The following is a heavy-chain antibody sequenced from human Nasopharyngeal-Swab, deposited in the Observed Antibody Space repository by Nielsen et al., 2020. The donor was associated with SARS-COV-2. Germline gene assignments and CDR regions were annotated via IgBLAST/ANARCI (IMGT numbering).Heavy chain of an antibody. D-gene: IGHD3-16*02. CDR1: GGSISSGGYY. CDR3: ARADTFGGVIVI. J-gene: IGHJ4*02. V-gene: IGHV4-31*03. CDR2: IYYSGST. Sequence: SETLSLTCTVSGGSISSGGYYWSWIRQHPRKGLEWIGYIYYSGSTYYNPSLKSRVTISVDTSKNQFSLKLSSVTAADTAVYYCARADTFGGVIVIWGQGTLVTVSS.